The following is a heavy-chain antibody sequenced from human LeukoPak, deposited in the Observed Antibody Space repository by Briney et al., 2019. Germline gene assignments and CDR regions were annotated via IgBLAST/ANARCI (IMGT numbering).Heavy chain of an antibody. CDR2: ISANSGNT. J-gene: IGHJ4*02. Sequence: GASVKVSCKPSGYSFTIKGISWVRQAPGQGLEWMAWISANSGNTNYAQNFQDRVTLTTDTSTSTAYMELRSLRSDDTAVYYCARDVNYAFDYWGQGTLVTVSS. CDR1: GYSFTIKG. V-gene: IGHV1-18*01. D-gene: IGHD3-16*01. CDR3: ARDVNYAFDY.